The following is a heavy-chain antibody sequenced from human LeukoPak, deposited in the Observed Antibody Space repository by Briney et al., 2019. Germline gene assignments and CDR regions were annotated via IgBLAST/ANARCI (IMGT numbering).Heavy chain of an antibody. V-gene: IGHV3-23*01. Sequence: GGSLRLSCAASGFTFSSYAMSWVRQAPGKGLEWVSAISGSGGSTYYADSVKGRFTISRDNSKNTLYLQMNSLRAEDTAVYYCAKDYHYDSSGYYYAQVGDAFDIWGQGTMVTVSS. CDR3: AKDYHYDSSGYYYAQVGDAFDI. D-gene: IGHD3-22*01. J-gene: IGHJ3*02. CDR2: ISGSGGST. CDR1: GFTFSSYA.